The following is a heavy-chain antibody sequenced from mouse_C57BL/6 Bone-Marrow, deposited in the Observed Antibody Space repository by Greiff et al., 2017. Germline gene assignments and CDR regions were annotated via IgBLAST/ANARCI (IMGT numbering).Heavy chain of an antibody. Sequence: VQLQESGAELARPGASVKLSCKASGYTFTSYGISWVKQRTGQGLEWIGEIYPRSGNTNYNEKFKGKATLTADKSSSTAYMELSSLTSEDSAVYFCARSPYYSGSIYYAMDYWGQGTSVTVSS. CDR1: GYTFTSYG. D-gene: IGHD1-1*01. CDR2: IYPRSGNT. J-gene: IGHJ4*01. CDR3: ARSPYYSGSIYYAMDY. V-gene: IGHV1-81*01.